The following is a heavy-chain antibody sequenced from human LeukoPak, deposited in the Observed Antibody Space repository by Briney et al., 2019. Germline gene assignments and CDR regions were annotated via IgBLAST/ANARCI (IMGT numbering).Heavy chain of an antibody. Sequence: SETLSLTCTVSGYSISSGYYWGWIRQPPGKGLEWIGSIYHSGSTYYNPSLKSRVTISVDTSKNQFSLKLSSVTAADTAVYYCARRSAAAGTVYYYYMDVWGKGTTVTVSS. V-gene: IGHV4-38-2*02. CDR3: ARRSAAAGTVYYYYMDV. CDR2: IYHSGST. J-gene: IGHJ6*03. CDR1: GYSISSGYY. D-gene: IGHD6-13*01.